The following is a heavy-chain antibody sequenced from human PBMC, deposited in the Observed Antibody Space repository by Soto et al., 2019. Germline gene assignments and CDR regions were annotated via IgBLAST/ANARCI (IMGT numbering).Heavy chain of an antibody. J-gene: IGHJ4*02. CDR2: ICSDGSNE. D-gene: IGHD4-17*01. CDR3: ASGVEDYGDVEGYGY. CDR1: GLTFSTQG. Sequence: HPAGELRSSCARSGLTFSTQGTNWLSKDTGKGLDWVAVICSDGSNEYYADSVKGRFTISRDNSKNTLYLQMNSLRAEDTAVYYCASGVEDYGDVEGYGYWGQGTLVTVSS. V-gene: IGHV3-33*01.